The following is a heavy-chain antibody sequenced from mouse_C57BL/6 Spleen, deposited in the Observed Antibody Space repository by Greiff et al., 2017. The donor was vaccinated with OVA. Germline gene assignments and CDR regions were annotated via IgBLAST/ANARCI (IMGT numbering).Heavy chain of an antibody. Sequence: QVQLQQPGAELVKPGASVKLSCKASGYTFTSYWMHWVKQRPGRGLEWIGRIDPNSGGTKYNEKFKSKATLTVDKPSSTAYMQLSSLTSEDSAVYYCAIWAITTVVARGDYWGQGTTLTVSS. V-gene: IGHV1-72*01. CDR3: AIWAITTVVARGDY. D-gene: IGHD1-1*01. CDR2: IDPNSGGT. J-gene: IGHJ2*01. CDR1: GYTFTSYW.